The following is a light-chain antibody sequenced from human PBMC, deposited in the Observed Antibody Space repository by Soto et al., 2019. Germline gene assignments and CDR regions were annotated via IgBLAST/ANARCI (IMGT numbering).Light chain of an antibody. CDR2: WAS. J-gene: IGKJ4*01. CDR1: QSVLYSSDNKNY. CDR3: HQYYTTPFT. Sequence: DIVMTQSPDSLAVPLGERATIKCKSSQSVLYSSDNKNYLAWYQQKPGQPPKLVIYWASTRQYGVPDRFSGSGSETDFTLTISSLQAEDVAVYSCHQYYTTPFTFGGGTKVEI. V-gene: IGKV4-1*01.